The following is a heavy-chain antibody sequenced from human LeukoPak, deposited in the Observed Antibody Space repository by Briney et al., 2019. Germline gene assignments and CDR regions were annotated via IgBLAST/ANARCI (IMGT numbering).Heavy chain of an antibody. V-gene: IGHV3-21*06. Sequence: PGGSLRLSCLASEFDFDSYTINWVRQAPGKGLEWVSSISSSSNYIYYADSVKGRFTTSRDNSKNSLYLYMNSLRTEDTAVYYCARDRDGLDVWGQGTTVTVSS. CDR1: EFDFDSYT. J-gene: IGHJ6*02. CDR2: ISSSSNYI. CDR3: ARDRDGLDV. D-gene: IGHD3-10*01.